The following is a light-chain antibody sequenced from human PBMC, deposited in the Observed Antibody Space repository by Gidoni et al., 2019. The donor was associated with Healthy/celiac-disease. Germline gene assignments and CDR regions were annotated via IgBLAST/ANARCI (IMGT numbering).Light chain of an antibody. CDR3: QSYDSSLSGVV. CDR1: SSNIGAGYD. Sequence: QSVLTPPPSVSGAPGQRVTISCTGSSSNIGAGYDVHWYPQLPGTAPKPLIYGNSNRPSGVPDRFSGSKSGTSASLAITGLQAEDEADYYCQSYDSSLSGVVFGGGTKLTVL. CDR2: GNS. V-gene: IGLV1-40*01. J-gene: IGLJ2*01.